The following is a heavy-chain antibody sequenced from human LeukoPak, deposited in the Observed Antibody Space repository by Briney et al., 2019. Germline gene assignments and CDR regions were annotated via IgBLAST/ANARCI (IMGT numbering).Heavy chain of an antibody. CDR2: ISSGSSPI. D-gene: IGHD1-26*01. Sequence: GGSLRLSCAASGFTFSTYSMNWVRQAPGKGLEWVSYISSGSSPIYYGDSVRGRFTISRDNAKNSLYLQMNSLRDEDTAVYYCARDGGEWEVLHYFDYWGQGTLVTVSS. CDR1: GFTFSTYS. J-gene: IGHJ4*02. V-gene: IGHV3-48*02. CDR3: ARDGGEWEVLHYFDY.